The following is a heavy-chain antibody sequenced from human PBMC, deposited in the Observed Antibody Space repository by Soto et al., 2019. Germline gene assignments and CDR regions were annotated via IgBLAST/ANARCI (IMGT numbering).Heavy chain of an antibody. CDR3: AHAYGGRSLY. D-gene: IGHD1-26*01. CDR2: IYWDDSK. CDR1: GFSLSTDRVG. J-gene: IGHJ4*02. V-gene: IGHV2-5*02. Sequence: QITLKESGPTLVKPTQTLTLTCTFSGFSLSTDRVGVGWIRQPPGKALDWLAVIYWDDSKTYSPSLKSRLTITKDTSQHQVVLTMTTMDPVDTATYYCAHAYGGRSLYWGQGTLVTVSS.